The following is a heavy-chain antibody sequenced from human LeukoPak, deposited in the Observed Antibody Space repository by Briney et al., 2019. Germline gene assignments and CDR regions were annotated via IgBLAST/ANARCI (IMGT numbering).Heavy chain of an antibody. CDR3: ARQPTVTFFDY. V-gene: IGHV4-39*01. J-gene: IGHJ4*02. D-gene: IGHD4-17*01. Sequence: SETLSLTCTVSGGSISSSNYYWGWIRQPPGKGLEWIGSIYYSGSTYYNPSLKSRVTISVDTSKNQFSLKLSSVTAADTAVYYCARQPTVTFFDYWGQGPWSPSPQ. CDR1: GGSISSSNYY. CDR2: IYYSGST.